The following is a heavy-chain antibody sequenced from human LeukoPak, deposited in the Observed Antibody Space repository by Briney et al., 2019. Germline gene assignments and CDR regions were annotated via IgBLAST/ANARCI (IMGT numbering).Heavy chain of an antibody. CDR3: ARGSGVAAAGLYNYYGMDV. Sequence: SETLSLTCTVSGGSIDSHYWSWNRQSAGKGLEWIGRFFTGGSTYYNPSLESRVTMSVDTSKNQFSLKLRSVTAADTAVYFCARGSGVAAAGLYNYYGMDVWGQGTTVTVSS. J-gene: IGHJ6*02. CDR2: FFTGGST. CDR1: GGSIDSHY. D-gene: IGHD6-13*01. V-gene: IGHV4-4*07.